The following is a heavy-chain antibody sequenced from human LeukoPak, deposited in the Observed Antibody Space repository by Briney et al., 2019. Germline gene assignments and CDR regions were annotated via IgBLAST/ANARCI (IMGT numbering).Heavy chain of an antibody. CDR3: ARAAYDSSGYLTL. CDR1: GFTFNAFG. V-gene: IGHV3-33*08. J-gene: IGHJ4*02. Sequence: GGSLRLSCAASGFTFNAFGMNWVRQAPGKGLEWVAVIWYDGTNKYYAESVKGRFTISRDSSKNTVYLQMNSLRAEDTAVYYCARAAYDSSGYLTLWGQGTLVTVSS. CDR2: IWYDGTNK. D-gene: IGHD3-22*01.